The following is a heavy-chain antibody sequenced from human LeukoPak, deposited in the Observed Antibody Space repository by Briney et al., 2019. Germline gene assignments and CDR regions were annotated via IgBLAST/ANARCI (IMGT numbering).Heavy chain of an antibody. Sequence: PSETLSLTCAVYGVSFSGYYWSWIRQPPGKGLEWIGEINHSGSTNYNPSLKSRVTISVDTSKNQFSLKLSSVTAADTAVYYCARDSQDTAIDYWGQGTLVTVSS. V-gene: IGHV4-34*01. CDR2: INHSGST. D-gene: IGHD5-18*01. CDR1: GVSFSGYY. CDR3: ARDSQDTAIDY. J-gene: IGHJ4*02.